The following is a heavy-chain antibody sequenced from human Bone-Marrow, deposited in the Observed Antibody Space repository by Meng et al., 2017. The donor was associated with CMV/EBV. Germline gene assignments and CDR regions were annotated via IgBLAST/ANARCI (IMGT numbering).Heavy chain of an antibody. J-gene: IGHJ4*02. CDR2: IRYDGSNK. Sequence: GGSLRLSCVASGFTFSGYGMHWVRQAPGKGLEWVAFIRYDGSNKYYIDSVKGRFTISRDNSTNRLYLQMNSLRAEDTAVYYCAKDKGSGWHLPFDYWGQGTLVTVSS. D-gene: IGHD6-19*01. V-gene: IGHV3-30*02. CDR3: AKDKGSGWHLPFDY. CDR1: GFTFSGYG.